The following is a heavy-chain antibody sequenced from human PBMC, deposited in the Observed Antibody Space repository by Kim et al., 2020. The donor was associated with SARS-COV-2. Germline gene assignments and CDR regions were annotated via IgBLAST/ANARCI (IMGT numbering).Heavy chain of an antibody. J-gene: IGHJ6*02. V-gene: IGHV1-69*01. D-gene: IGHD3-9*01. CDR2: IIPIFGTA. CDR1: GGTFSSYA. Sequence: SVKVSCKASGGTFSSYAISWVRQAPGQGLEWMGGIIPIFGTANYAQKFQGRVTITADESTSTAYMELSSLRSEDTAVYYCARDSDWFVPENYYYYGMDVWGQGTTVTVSS. CDR3: ARDSDWFVPENYYYYGMDV.